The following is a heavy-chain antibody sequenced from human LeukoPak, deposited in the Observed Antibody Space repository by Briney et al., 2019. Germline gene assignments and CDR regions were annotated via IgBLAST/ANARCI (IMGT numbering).Heavy chain of an antibody. V-gene: IGHV1-18*01. CDR3: ARDYGDYAYWHFDL. CDR1: GYTFTSYG. CDR2: ISAYNGNT. Sequence: ASVKVSCKASGYTFTSYGISWVRQAPGQGLEWMGWISAYNGNTNYAQKLQGRVTMTTDTSTSTAYMELRSLRSDDTALYFCARDYGDYAYWHFDLWGRGSLVIVSS. D-gene: IGHD4-17*01. J-gene: IGHJ2*01.